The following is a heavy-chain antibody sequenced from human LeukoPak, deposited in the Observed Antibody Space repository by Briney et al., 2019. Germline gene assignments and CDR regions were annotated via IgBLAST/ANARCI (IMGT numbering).Heavy chain of an antibody. J-gene: IGHJ4*02. CDR2: ISWNSGSV. Sequence: PGGSLRLSCAASGFTFDDYAMHWVRQAPGKGLEWVSGISWNSGSVGYADSVKGRFTISRDNAKNSLYLQMNSLRVEDTALYYCAKSRYYDSSGSGLGIDYRGQGTLVTVSS. V-gene: IGHV3-9*01. CDR1: GFTFDDYA. CDR3: AKSRYYDSSGSGLGIDY. D-gene: IGHD3-22*01.